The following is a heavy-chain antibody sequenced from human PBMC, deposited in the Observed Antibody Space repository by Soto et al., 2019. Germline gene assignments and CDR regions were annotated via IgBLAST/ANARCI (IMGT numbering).Heavy chain of an antibody. Sequence: VASVKVSCKASGGTFSSYAISWVRQAPGQGLEWMGGIIPIFGTANYAQKFQGRVTITADESTSTAYMELSSLRSEDTAVYYCARWSSSASRYYYYGMDVWGQGTTVTVSS. CDR2: IIPIFGTA. CDR3: ARWSSSASRYYYYGMDV. CDR1: GGTFSSYA. D-gene: IGHD6-6*01. V-gene: IGHV1-69*13. J-gene: IGHJ6*02.